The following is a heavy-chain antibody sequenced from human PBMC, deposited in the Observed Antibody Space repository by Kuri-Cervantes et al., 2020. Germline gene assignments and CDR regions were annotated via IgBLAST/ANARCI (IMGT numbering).Heavy chain of an antibody. CDR2: IEEDGSDT. CDR1: GFTFGTHW. D-gene: IGHD1-26*01. V-gene: IGHV3-7*01. Sequence: GESLKISCSVAGFTFGTHWMSWVRQAPGKGLEWVANIEEDGSDTFYVDSVKGRFTISRDNAKNSLYLQMNSLRDEDTAVYYCARDRGVGWFDPWGQGTLVTVSS. CDR3: ARDRGVGWFDP. J-gene: IGHJ5*02.